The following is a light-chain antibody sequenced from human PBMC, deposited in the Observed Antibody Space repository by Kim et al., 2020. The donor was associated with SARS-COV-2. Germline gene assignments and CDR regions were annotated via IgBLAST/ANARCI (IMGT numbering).Light chain of an antibody. V-gene: IGLV2-18*02. CDR1: SRDVGSFAR. Sequence: GQSVAISCTGPSRDVGSFARVSWYRQSPGAAPQLMIYEVSNRPSGVPDRVSGAKSGDTASLTITGLQAEDEADYYCCSYISDNTYVFGTGTKVTVL. CDR2: EVS. J-gene: IGLJ1*01. CDR3: CSYISDNTYV.